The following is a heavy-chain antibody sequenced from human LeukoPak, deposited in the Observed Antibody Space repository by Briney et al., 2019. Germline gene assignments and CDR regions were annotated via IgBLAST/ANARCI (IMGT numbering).Heavy chain of an antibody. Sequence: SESLSLTSAFPGGSISNYYWSCMPHPPRKGLGWIAYIYSTGSNIYNPSLKSRVPMSVDMSKNQFSLKVTSVTAAEPAVYYCARHERYSNLLDFWGQGALVTVSS. CDR3: ARHERYSNLLDF. J-gene: IGHJ4*02. CDR2: IYSTGSN. V-gene: IGHV4-4*09. D-gene: IGHD4-11*01. CDR1: GGSISNYY.